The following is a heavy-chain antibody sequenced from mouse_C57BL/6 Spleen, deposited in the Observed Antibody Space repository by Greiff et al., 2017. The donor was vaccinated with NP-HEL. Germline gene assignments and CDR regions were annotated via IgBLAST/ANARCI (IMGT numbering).Heavy chain of an antibody. J-gene: IGHJ1*03. Sequence: EVKVEESGGGLVQPGGSMKLSCVASGFTFSNYWMNWVRQSPEKGLEWVAQIRLKSDNYATHYAESVKGRFTISRDDSKSSVYLQMNNLRAEDTGIYYCTAVYYGYDDWYFDVWGTGTTVTVSS. V-gene: IGHV6-3*01. CDR2: IRLKSDNYAT. CDR3: TAVYYGYDDWYFDV. D-gene: IGHD2-2*01. CDR1: GFTFSNYW.